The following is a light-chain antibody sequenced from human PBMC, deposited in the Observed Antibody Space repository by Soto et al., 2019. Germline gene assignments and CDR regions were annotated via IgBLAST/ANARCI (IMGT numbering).Light chain of an antibody. Sequence: QSALTQPASVSGSPGQSITISCTGTSSDVGGYNYVSWYQQHPGKAPKLIIYEVTKRPSGVPDRFSGSKSGNTASLTVSGLQAEDEADYYCSSHAGSVNVAFGGGTKLTVL. J-gene: IGLJ2*01. V-gene: IGLV2-8*01. CDR3: SSHAGSVNVA. CDR2: EVT. CDR1: SSDVGGYNY.